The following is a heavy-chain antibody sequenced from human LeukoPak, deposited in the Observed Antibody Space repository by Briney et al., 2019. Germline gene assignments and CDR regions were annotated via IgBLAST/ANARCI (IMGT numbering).Heavy chain of an antibody. CDR3: ARGKVVPASPRYYAMDV. D-gene: IGHD2-15*01. V-gene: IGHV3-64*01. CDR1: GFTFSAYA. J-gene: IGHJ6*02. Sequence: GGSLRLSCAAYGFTFSAYAMHWVSQAPGKGLEYVSAISSNGGSTYYANSVKGRFTISRDNSKNTLFLQMGSLRAEDMAVYYCARGKVVPASPRYYAMDVWGQGTTVTVSS. CDR2: ISSNGGST.